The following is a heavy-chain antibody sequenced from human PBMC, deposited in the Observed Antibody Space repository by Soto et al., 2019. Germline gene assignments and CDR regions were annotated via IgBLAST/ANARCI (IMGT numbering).Heavy chain of an antibody. Sequence: GGSLRLSCAASGFTFSSYAMSWVRQAPGKGLEWVSAISGSGGSTYYADSVKGRFTISRDNSKNTLYLQMNSLRAEDTAVYYCAKEKMTTVTSYYYYYYGMDVWGQGTTVTVSS. J-gene: IGHJ6*02. CDR1: GFTFSSYA. V-gene: IGHV3-23*01. CDR2: ISGSGGST. D-gene: IGHD4-17*01. CDR3: AKEKMTTVTSYYYYYYGMDV.